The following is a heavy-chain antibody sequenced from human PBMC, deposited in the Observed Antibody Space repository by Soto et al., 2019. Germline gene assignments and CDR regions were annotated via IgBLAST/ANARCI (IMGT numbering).Heavy chain of an antibody. Sequence: EVQLVESGGGLIQPGGSLRLSCAVSGFTVSSNYMSWVRQAPGKGLEWVSVIYSGGTTYYADSVKGRFTISRDNSENTLYLQMNGLRAEDTAVYYCARDSWVGFDYWGQGTLVTVSS. CDR3: ARDSWVGFDY. CDR2: IYSGGTT. D-gene: IGHD2-15*01. CDR1: GFTVSSNY. J-gene: IGHJ4*02. V-gene: IGHV3-53*01.